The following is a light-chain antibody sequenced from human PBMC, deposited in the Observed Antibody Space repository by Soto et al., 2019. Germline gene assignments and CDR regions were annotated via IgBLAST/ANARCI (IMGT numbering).Light chain of an antibody. CDR1: QSVSSY. J-gene: IGKJ2*01. CDR3: QQRSNWPPYT. CDR2: DAS. Sequence: EIVLTQSPATLSLSPGERATLSCRASQSVSSYLAWYQQKPGQAPRLLIYDASNRATGSPARFSGGGSGTDFTLTISSLEPEDFAVYYCQQRSNWPPYTFGQGTKLEIK. V-gene: IGKV3-11*01.